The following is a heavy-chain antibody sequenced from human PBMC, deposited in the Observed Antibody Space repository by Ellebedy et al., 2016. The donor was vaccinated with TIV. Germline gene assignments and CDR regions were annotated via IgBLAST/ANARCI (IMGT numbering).Heavy chain of an antibody. D-gene: IGHD6-6*01. J-gene: IGHJ5*02. Sequence: SETLSLXXTVSGGSISSYYWSWIRQPPGKGLEWIGYIYYSGSTNYNPSLKSRVTISVDTSKNQFSLKLSSVTAADTAVYYCARDSRIAARFWFDPWGQGTLVTVSS. CDR2: IYYSGST. CDR1: GGSISSYY. V-gene: IGHV4-59*01. CDR3: ARDSRIAARFWFDP.